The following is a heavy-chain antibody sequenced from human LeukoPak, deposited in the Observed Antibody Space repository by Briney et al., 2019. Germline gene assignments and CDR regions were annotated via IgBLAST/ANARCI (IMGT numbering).Heavy chain of an antibody. CDR1: GFTFSDYY. CDR3: AKDFLRNMVLGFDY. D-gene: IGHD3-10*01. J-gene: IGHJ4*02. Sequence: PGGSLRLSCAASGFTFSDYYMSWVRQAPGKGLEWVSTITGSGGNTYYADSVKGRFTISRDNSKNTLYLQMNSLRAEDTAVFYCAKDFLRNMVLGFDYWGQGTLVTVSS. CDR2: ITGSGGNT. V-gene: IGHV3-23*01.